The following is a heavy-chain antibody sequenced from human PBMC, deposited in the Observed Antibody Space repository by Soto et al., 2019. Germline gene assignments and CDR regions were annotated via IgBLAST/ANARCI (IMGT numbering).Heavy chain of an antibody. J-gene: IGHJ6*02. CDR3: AYYYYGMDV. CDR2: NSAYNGST. CDR1: GKRSTKNG. Sequence: ASGKVAGKACGKRSTKNGMRRVRKKKGKGHEWKGRNSAYNGSTSYAQKFQGRVTMTRDTSTSTVHMELSSLRSEDTAVYYCAYYYYGMDVWGQGTTVTVSS. V-gene: IGHV1-18*01.